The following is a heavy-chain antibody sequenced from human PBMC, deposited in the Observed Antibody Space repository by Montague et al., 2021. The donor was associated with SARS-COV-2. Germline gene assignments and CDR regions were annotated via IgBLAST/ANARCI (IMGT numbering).Heavy chain of an antibody. V-gene: IGHV4-39*02. CDR3: ARGTIRGVTTPFDY. CDR2: IYYSGTT. J-gene: IGHJ4*02. D-gene: IGHD3-10*01. Sequence: SETLSLTRSVSSGSIISSGCYWGWIRQPPGKELEWIGNIYYSGTTYYXPSLQSRGTISVDTSKNHLSLRLSSVTAADTAVYFCARGTIRGVTTPFDYWGQGSQATVSS. CDR1: SGSIISSGCY.